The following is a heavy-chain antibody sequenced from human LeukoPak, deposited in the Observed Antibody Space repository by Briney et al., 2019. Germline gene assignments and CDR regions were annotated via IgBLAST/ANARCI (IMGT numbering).Heavy chain of an antibody. CDR1: GFTFSSYA. D-gene: IGHD6-13*01. CDR3: ANRGGQQLVPN. J-gene: IGHJ4*02. Sequence: PGGSLRLSCAASGFTFSSYAMSWVRQAPGKGLEWVSATSGSGGSTYYADSVKGRFTISRDNSKNTLYLQMNSLRAEDTAVYYCANRGGQQLVPNWGQGTLVTVSS. CDR2: TSGSGGST. V-gene: IGHV3-23*01.